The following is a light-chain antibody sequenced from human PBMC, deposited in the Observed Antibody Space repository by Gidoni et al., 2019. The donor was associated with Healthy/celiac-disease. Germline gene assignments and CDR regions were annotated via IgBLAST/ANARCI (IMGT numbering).Light chain of an antibody. CDR1: SSNIGAGYD. CDR2: GNS. CDR3: QSYDSSLSALVV. Sequence: QSVLTQTPSVSGPPGPRVTISCTGSSSNIGAGYDVHWYQQLPGTAPKLLIYGNSNRPSGVPDRFSGSKSGTSASLAITGLQAEDEADYYCQSYDSSLSALVVFGGGTKLTVL. J-gene: IGLJ2*01. V-gene: IGLV1-40*01.